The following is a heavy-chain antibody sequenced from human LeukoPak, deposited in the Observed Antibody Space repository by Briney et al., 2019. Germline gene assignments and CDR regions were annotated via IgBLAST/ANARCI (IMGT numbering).Heavy chain of an antibody. D-gene: IGHD6-19*01. CDR1: GYTFTSYG. CDR3: AREEVRRAVAGYFDN. CDR2: NSGYNGNT. V-gene: IGHV1-18*01. J-gene: IGHJ4*02. Sequence: PSVKVSCKASGYTFTSYGISWVGQAPGQGLEWMGWNSGYNGNTNYAQKLQGRVTMTTDTSTSTVNMELRSLRSDDTAVYYCAREEVRRAVAGYFDNWGQGTLVTVSS.